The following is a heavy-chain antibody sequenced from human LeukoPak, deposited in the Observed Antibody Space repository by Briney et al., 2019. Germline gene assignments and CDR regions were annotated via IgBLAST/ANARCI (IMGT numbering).Heavy chain of an antibody. V-gene: IGHV3-48*03. CDR2: ISSSGGTK. CDR1: GFIISSYE. D-gene: IGHD1-1*01. J-gene: IGHJ4*02. Sequence: GGSLRLSCAASGFIISSYEMNWVRQAPGKGLEWVSHISSSGGTKTYADSVQGRFTISRDNAKNSLFLQMNSLRAEDTAIYYCARDHYGTSLDWGQGTLVTVSS. CDR3: ARDHYGTSLD.